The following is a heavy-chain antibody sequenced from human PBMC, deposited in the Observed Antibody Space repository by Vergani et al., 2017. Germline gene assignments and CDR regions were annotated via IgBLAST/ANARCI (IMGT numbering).Heavy chain of an antibody. CDR1: GFTFSNAW. Sequence: EVQLVESGGGLVKPGGSLRLSCAASGFTFSNAWMSWVRQAPGKGLEWVGRIKSKTDGGTTDYAAPVKGRFTISRDDSKNTLYLQMNSLKTEDTAVYYCARHPRPIKTTVTTEYYYYYGMDVWGQGP. CDR2: IKSKTDGGTT. D-gene: IGHD4-17*01. CDR3: ARHPRPIKTTVTTEYYYYYGMDV. V-gene: IGHV3-15*01. J-gene: IGHJ6*02.